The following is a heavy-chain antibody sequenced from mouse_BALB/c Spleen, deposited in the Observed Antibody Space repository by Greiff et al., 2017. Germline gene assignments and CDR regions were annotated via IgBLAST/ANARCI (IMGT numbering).Heavy chain of an antibody. Sequence: QVQLQQSGAELARPGASVKLSCKASGYTFTDYYINWVKQRTGQGLEWIGEIYPGSGNTYYNEKFKGKATLTADKSSSTAYMQLSSLTSEDSAVYFCAKTAGNAMDYWGQGTSVTVSS. CDR3: AKTAGNAMDY. J-gene: IGHJ4*01. CDR1: GYTFTDYY. D-gene: IGHD1-2*01. CDR2: IYPGSGNT. V-gene: IGHV1-77*01.